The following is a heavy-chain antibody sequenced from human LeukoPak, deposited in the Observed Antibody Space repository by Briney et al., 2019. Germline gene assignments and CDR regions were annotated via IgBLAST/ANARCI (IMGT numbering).Heavy chain of an antibody. CDR3: ARDYVVYSGSHYFDC. CDR2: TYYRSKWYN. V-gene: IGHV6-1*01. Sequence: SQTLSLTCAISGDSVSGNSAAWNWIRQSPSRGLEWLGRTYYRSKWYNDYAESVKSRITIKPDTSKNQFSLQLNSVTPEDTAVYYCARDYVVYSGSHYFDCWGQGTLVTVSS. J-gene: IGHJ4*02. D-gene: IGHD5-12*01. CDR1: GDSVSGNSAA.